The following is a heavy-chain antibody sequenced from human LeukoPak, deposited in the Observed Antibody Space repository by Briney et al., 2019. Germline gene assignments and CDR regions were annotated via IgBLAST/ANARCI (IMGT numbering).Heavy chain of an antibody. Sequence: GGSLRLSCAASGFTFSSYAMSWVRQAPGKGLEWVSAISGSGGSTYYADSVKGRFTISRDNSKNTLYLQMNSLRAEDTVVYYCAKGFLEWLRFDPWGQGTLVTVSS. J-gene: IGHJ5*02. V-gene: IGHV3-23*01. CDR1: GFTFSSYA. D-gene: IGHD3-3*01. CDR2: ISGSGGST. CDR3: AKGFLEWLRFDP.